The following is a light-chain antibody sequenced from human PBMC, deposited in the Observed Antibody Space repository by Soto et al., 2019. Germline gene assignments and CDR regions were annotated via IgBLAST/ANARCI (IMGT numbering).Light chain of an antibody. CDR1: QGISTY. CDR2: AAS. Sequence: DIQMTQSPSSLSASVGDRVTITCRASQGISTYLSWCQQKPGKAPKLLIYAASSLQSGVPSRFSGSGSETDFTLTISSLQPGDVATHYCQNHDSAPITFGQGTRLEIK. V-gene: IGKV1-39*01. J-gene: IGKJ5*01. CDR3: QNHDSAPIT.